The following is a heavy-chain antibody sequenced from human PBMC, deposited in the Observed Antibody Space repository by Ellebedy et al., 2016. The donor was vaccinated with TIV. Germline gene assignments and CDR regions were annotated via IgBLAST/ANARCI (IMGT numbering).Heavy chain of an antibody. Sequence: GESLKISCAASGLSISGHFMSWFRQAPGKGLECVSYIGSSGSPIFYADSVKGRFTISRDNAKNSLSLQMNSLTAEETAFYYCARDLRQYSSSWHPWGQGSLVTVSS. J-gene: IGHJ5*02. D-gene: IGHD6-13*01. CDR3: ARDLRQYSSSWHP. CDR1: GLSISGHF. CDR2: IGSSGSPI. V-gene: IGHV3-11*01.